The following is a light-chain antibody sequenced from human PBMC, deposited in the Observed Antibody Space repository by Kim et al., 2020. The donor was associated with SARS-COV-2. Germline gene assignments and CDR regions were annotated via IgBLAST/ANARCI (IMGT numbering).Light chain of an antibody. J-gene: IGLJ3*02. CDR3: SSYTASSTLV. CDR2: GVT. Sequence: GQSMTITCTGNGSDVGGYNYVSWYQQHPGEAPLLMIYGVTNRPSGVSNLFSGSKSGNTASLIISGLQAEDEADYYCSSYTASSTLVFGGGTQLTVL. CDR1: GSDVGGYNY. V-gene: IGLV2-14*03.